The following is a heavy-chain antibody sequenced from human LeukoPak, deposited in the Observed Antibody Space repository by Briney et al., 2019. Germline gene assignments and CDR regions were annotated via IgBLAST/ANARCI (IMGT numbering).Heavy chain of an antibody. CDR1: GFTFSSYA. CDR2: ISSSGSTI. V-gene: IGHV3-48*01. J-gene: IGHJ2*01. D-gene: IGHD3-10*01. Sequence: GGSLRLSCAASGFTFSSYAMHWVRQAPGKGLEWVSYISSSGSTIYYADSVKGRFTISRDSSKNTLYLQMNSLRAEDTAVYYCAKDLGDSWYFDLWGRGTLVTVSS. CDR3: AKDLGDSWYFDL.